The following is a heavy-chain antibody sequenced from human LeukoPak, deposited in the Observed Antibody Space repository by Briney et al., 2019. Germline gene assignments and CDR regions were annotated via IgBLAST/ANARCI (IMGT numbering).Heavy chain of an antibody. D-gene: IGHD6-6*01. CDR1: GYTFTSYD. Sequence: ASVKVSCKAAGYTFTSYDINWVRQSTGQGREGMGWMNPNSCKTGNAQKFQGRVTITRNTSISTAYMELRSLRSEDTAVYYCARARIAATNWFDPWGQGTLVTVSS. V-gene: IGHV1-8*03. CDR3: ARARIAATNWFDP. J-gene: IGHJ5*02. CDR2: MNPNSCKT.